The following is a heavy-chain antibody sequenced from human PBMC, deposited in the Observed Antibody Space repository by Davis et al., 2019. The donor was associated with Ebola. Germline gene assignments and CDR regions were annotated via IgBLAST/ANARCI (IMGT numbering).Heavy chain of an antibody. CDR1: GFTVSSNY. CDR3: ARGTIAVAGPGY. V-gene: IGHV3-53*01. Sequence: GESLKISCAASGFTVSSNYMSWVRQAPGKGLEWVSVIYSGGSTYYADSVKGRFTISRDNSKNTLYLQMNSLRAEDTAVYYCARGTIAVAGPGYWGQGTLVTVSS. CDR2: IYSGGST. J-gene: IGHJ4*02. D-gene: IGHD6-19*01.